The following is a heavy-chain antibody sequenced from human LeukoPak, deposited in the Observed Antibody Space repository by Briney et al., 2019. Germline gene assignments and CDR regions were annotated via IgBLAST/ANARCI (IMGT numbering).Heavy chain of an antibody. CDR2: ISSSSSTI. D-gene: IGHD1-26*01. J-gene: IGHJ6*02. V-gene: IGHV3-48*04. CDR1: GFTFSSYS. CDR3: ARDRGWDWLRHYYGMDV. Sequence: GESLRLSCAASGFTFSSYSMNWVRQAPGKGLEWVSYISSSSSTIYYADSVKGRFTISRDNAKNSLYLQMNSLRAEDTAVYYCARDRGWDWLRHYYGMDVWGQGTTVTVSS.